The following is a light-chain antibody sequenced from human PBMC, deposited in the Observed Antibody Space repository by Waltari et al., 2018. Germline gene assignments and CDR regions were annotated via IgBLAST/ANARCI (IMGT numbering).Light chain of an antibody. V-gene: IGLV2-14*03. J-gene: IGLJ2*01. Sequence: QSALTQPASVSGSPGQSITISCTATSSDVGGYNYVPWYQHHPGKAPKLMIYDVSKRPSGVSNRFSGSKSGNTASLTISGLQAEDEADYYCSSYTSSSTWVFGGGTKLTVL. CDR3: SSYTSSSTWV. CDR2: DVS. CDR1: SSDVGGYNY.